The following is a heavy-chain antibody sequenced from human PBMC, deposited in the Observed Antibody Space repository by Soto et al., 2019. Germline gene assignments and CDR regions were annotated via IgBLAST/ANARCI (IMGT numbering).Heavy chain of an antibody. CDR1: GVPLRGFA. J-gene: IGHJ6*03. CDR3: ARRARPDFYYMDV. D-gene: IGHD6-6*01. V-gene: IGHV3-64*01. CDR2: ISSNGVGT. Sequence: GGSLRLSCAASGVPLRGFARDWVRQAPGKGLEYVSGISSNGVGTYYANSVQGRFTISRDNSKNTVYLQMGSLRPEDMAVYYCARRARPDFYYMDVWGKGTTVTVSS.